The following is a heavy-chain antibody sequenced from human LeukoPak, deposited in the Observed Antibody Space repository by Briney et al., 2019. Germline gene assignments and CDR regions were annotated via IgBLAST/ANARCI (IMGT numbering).Heavy chain of an antibody. CDR3: ALGYCSSTSCPDAFDI. D-gene: IGHD2-2*01. Sequence: ASVKVSCKASGYTFTGYYMHWVRQAPGQGLEWMGWINPNSGGTNYAQKFQGRVTMTRDTSISTAYMELSRLRSDDTAVYYCALGYCSSTSCPDAFDIWGQGTMVTVSS. CDR2: INPNSGGT. J-gene: IGHJ3*02. V-gene: IGHV1-2*02. CDR1: GYTFTGYY.